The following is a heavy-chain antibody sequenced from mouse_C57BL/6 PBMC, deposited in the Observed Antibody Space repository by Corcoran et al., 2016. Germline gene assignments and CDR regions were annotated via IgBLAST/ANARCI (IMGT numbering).Heavy chain of an antibody. CDR2: IYPNSGGT. CDR3: ARDESISNYFYYYAMDY. J-gene: IGHJ4*01. V-gene: IGHV1-72*01. CDR1: GYTFTSYW. Sequence: QVQLQQPGAELVKPGASVTLSCKASGYTFTSYWMHWVKQRPGRGLEWIGRIYPNSGGTKYNEKFKSKATLTVDKPSSTAYMQLSSLTSEDSAVYYCARDESISNYFYYYAMDYWGQGTSVTVSS. D-gene: IGHD2-5*01.